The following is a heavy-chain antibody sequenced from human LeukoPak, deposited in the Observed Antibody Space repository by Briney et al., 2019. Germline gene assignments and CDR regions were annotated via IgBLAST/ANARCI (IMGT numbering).Heavy chain of an antibody. J-gene: IGHJ3*02. D-gene: IGHD1-26*01. Sequence: SETLSLTCTVSGGSISGYYWSWIRQPPGKGLEWIGEINHSGSTNYNPSLKSRVTISVDTSKNQFSLKLSSVTAADTAVYYCASGFTVGATRWSDAFDIWGQGTMVTVSS. CDR3: ASGFTVGATRWSDAFDI. CDR2: INHSGST. CDR1: GGSISGYY. V-gene: IGHV4-34*01.